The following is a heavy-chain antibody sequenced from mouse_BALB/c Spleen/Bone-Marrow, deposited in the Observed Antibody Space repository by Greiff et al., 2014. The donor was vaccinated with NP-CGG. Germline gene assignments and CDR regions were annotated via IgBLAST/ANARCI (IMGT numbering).Heavy chain of an antibody. D-gene: IGHD2-4*01. CDR2: INPNSGGT. CDR1: GYTFTEYT. V-gene: IGHV1-18*01. CDR3: ARPIYYDFFYWYFDV. Sequence: EVQLQQSGPELVKPGASVKISCKPSGYTFTEYTMHWVKQSHGKSLEWIGGINPNSGGTSYNQKFKGKATLTVDKSSSTAYMELRSLTSEDSAVYYCARPIYYDFFYWYFDVWGAGTTVTVSS. J-gene: IGHJ1*01.